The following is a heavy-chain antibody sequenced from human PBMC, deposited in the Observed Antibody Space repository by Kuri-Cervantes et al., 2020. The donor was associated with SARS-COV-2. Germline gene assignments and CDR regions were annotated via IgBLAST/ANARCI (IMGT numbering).Heavy chain of an antibody. CDR3: ATTGYSSGWYNFDY. J-gene: IGHJ4*02. CDR1: GFTFSDYY. CDR2: ISSSGSTI. D-gene: IGHD6-19*01. Sequence: GESLKILCAASGFTFSDYYMSWIRQAPGKGLEWVSYISSSGSTIYYADSVKGRFTISRDNAKNSLYLLMNTLRAEDTAVYYCATTGYSSGWYNFDYWGQGTLVTVSS. V-gene: IGHV3-11*04.